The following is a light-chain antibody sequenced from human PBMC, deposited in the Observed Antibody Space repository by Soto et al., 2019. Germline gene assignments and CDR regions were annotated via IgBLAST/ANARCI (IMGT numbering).Light chain of an antibody. J-gene: IGKJ2*01. CDR1: QSVSSSD. CDR2: GAS. V-gene: IGKV3-20*01. Sequence: EIVLTQSPGTLSLSPGDRATLSCRASQSVSSSDLAWYQQKPGQAPRLLIYGASASATGIPARFSGSGSGTDFTLTISRLEPEDFAVYYCQQYGGSPLYTFGQGTKLEIK. CDR3: QQYGGSPLYT.